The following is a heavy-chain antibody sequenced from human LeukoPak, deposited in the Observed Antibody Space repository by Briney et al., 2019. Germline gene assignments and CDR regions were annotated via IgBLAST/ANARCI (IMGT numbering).Heavy chain of an antibody. J-gene: IGHJ4*02. D-gene: IGHD6-13*01. CDR2: IKSKVDGETT. V-gene: IGHV3-15*01. CDR1: GFTFNNAY. Sequence: GGSLRLSCAASGFTFNNAYMCWVRQAPGKGREWVGRIKSKVDGETTDYGAPVKGRFTISRDDSRNTLYLQMNSLKTEDTAVYYCTTDAGYSSRWYNYWGQGTLVTVSS. CDR3: TTDAGYSSRWYNY.